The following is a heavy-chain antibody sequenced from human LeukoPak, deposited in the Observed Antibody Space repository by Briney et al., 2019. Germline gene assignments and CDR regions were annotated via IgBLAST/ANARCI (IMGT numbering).Heavy chain of an antibody. D-gene: IGHD3-22*01. Sequence: SETLSLTCTVSGGSISSYYWSWIRQPAGKGLEWIGRIYTSGSTNYNPSLKSRVTMSVDTSKNQFSLKLSSVTAADTAVYYCAREVPYYYDSSGYRDAFDIWGQGTMVTVSS. V-gene: IGHV4-4*07. CDR2: IYTSGST. CDR1: GGSISSYY. CDR3: AREVPYYYDSSGYRDAFDI. J-gene: IGHJ3*02.